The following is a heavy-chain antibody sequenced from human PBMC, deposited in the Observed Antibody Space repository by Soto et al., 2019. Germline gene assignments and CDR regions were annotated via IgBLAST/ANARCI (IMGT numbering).Heavy chain of an antibody. CDR1: GASISSGDYY. J-gene: IGHJ4*02. V-gene: IGHV4-39*07. CDR2: IYYSGST. Sequence: SETLSLTCNVSGASISSGDYYWGWIRQPPGKGLEWIGSIYYSGSTYYNPSLKSRVTISVDTSKNQFSLKLSSVTAADTAVYYSARSSHSPVTTFNYWAQGTLVTVSS. D-gene: IGHD4-17*01. CDR3: ARSSHSPVTTFNY.